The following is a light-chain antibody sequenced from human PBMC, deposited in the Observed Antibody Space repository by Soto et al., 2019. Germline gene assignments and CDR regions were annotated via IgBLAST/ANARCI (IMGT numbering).Light chain of an antibody. CDR1: SRDVGSYDL. CDR3: SSYTNINTRACV. Sequence: QSALTQPASVSGSPGQSITISCTGTSRDVGSYDLVSWYQHHPGKAPKLMIYEGTKRPSGVSIRFSGSKSGNTASLTISGLQAEDEAEYYCSSYTNINTRACVFGTGTKVTVL. CDR2: EGT. J-gene: IGLJ1*01. V-gene: IGLV2-14*02.